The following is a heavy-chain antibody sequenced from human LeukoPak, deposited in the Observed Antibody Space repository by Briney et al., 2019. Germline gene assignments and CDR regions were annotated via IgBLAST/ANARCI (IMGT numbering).Heavy chain of an antibody. V-gene: IGHV4-34*01. CDR3: ARGLGYCTNGVCPRMDV. CDR2: INHSGST. CDR1: GGSFSGYY. Sequence: SETLSLTCAVYGGSFSGYYWSWIRQPPGKGLEWIGEINHSGSTNYNPSLKSRVTISVDTSKNQFSLKLSSVTAADTAVYYCARGLGYCTNGVCPRMDVWGQGTTVTVSS. D-gene: IGHD2-8*01. J-gene: IGHJ6*02.